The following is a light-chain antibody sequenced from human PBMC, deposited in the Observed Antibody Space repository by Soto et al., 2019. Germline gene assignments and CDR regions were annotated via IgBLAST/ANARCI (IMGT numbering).Light chain of an antibody. CDR1: QSVRSNF. V-gene: IGKV3-20*01. CDR2: GAS. CDR3: QQYGSSPWT. J-gene: IGKJ1*01. Sequence: EIMSTQSPGTLSLSPGERATLSCRASQSVRSNFLAWYQQKPGQAPRLLIYGASSRATGIPDRFSGSGSGTDFTLTISRLEPEDFAVYYCQQYGSSPWTFGQGTKVDNK.